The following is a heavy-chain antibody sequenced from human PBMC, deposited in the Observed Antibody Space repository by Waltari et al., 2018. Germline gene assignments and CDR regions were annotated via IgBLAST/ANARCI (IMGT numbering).Heavy chain of an antibody. J-gene: IGHJ4*01. Sequence: EVQLLESGGGLVQPGGSLRLSCAASGFTFSSYAMSWVRQAPGKGLEWVSAISGSGGRTYYGDSGKGRFTTTRDNAKNTLYLQMNSLRAEDTAVYYCAKDGPLSKTGADYWGQGTLVTVSS. CDR1: GFTFSSYA. V-gene: IGHV3-23*01. CDR3: AKDGPLSKTGADY. CDR2: ISGSGGRT. D-gene: IGHD7-27*01.